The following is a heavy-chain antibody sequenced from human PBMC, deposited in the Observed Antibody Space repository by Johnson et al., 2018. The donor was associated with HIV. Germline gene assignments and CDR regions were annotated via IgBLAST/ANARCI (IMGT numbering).Heavy chain of an antibody. V-gene: IGHV3-48*04. J-gene: IGHJ3*02. Sequence: EVQLVESGGGLVQPGGSLRLSCAASAFTFSSFAMSWIRQAPGKGLEWVSYISSSGSTIYYADSVKGRFTISRDNAKNSLYLQMNSLRAEDTAVYYCARDSGKWSGVRFAFDIWGQGTMVTVSS. D-gene: IGHD3-10*01. CDR1: AFTFSSFA. CDR3: ARDSGKWSGVRFAFDI. CDR2: ISSSGSTI.